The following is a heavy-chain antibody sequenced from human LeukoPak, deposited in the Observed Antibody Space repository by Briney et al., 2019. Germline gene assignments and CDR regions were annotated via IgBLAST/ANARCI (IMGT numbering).Heavy chain of an antibody. D-gene: IGHD2-2*01. J-gene: IGHJ6*04. V-gene: IGHV3-11*06. CDR3: ARSSAYCSSTSCPTYYYGTDV. CDR1: GFTFSDYY. CDR2: IISSSYT. Sequence: GGSLRLSCALSGFTFSDYYMRWIRQAPGGGREWVSYIISSSYTNYADSVKGRFPISRDNAKNSLYLQMNSLRAEDTAVYYCARSSAYCSSTSCPTYYYGTDVWGKGTTVTVSS.